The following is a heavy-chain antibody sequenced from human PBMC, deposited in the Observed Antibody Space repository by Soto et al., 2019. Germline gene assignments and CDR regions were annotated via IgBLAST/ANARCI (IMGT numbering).Heavy chain of an antibody. CDR3: AADGHYYDSSGLPHDAFDI. CDR2: IIPIFGTT. CDR1: GGTFSSYA. J-gene: IGHJ3*02. D-gene: IGHD3-22*01. V-gene: IGHV1-69*05. Sequence: GASVNVSCKASGGTFSSYAISWVRQAPGQGLEWMGWIIPIFGTTNYAQKFQERVTITRDVSTSTAYMELSSLRSEDTAVYYCAADGHYYDSSGLPHDAFDIWGQGTMVTVSS.